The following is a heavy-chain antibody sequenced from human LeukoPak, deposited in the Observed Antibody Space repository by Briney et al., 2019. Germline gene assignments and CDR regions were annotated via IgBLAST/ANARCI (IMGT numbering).Heavy chain of an antibody. Sequence: ASVKVSCKASGGTFSSYAISWVRQAPGQGLEWMGGTIPIFGTANYAQKFQGRVTITTDESTSTAYMELSSLRSEDTAVYYCARGRIEQWLVRFYYYYMDVWGKGTTVTVSS. CDR2: TIPIFGTA. D-gene: IGHD6-19*01. V-gene: IGHV1-69*05. CDR1: GGTFSSYA. CDR3: ARGRIEQWLVRFYYYYMDV. J-gene: IGHJ6*03.